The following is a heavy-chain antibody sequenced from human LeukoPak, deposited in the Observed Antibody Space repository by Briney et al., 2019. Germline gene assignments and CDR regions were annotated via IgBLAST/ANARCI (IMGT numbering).Heavy chain of an antibody. CDR2: IYHSGST. CDR1: GGSISSGGYS. CDR3: ARGGLLWFGELPKGFDY. Sequence: SETLSLTCAVSGGSISSGGYSWSWIRQPPGKGPEWIGYIYHSGSTYYNPSLKSRVTISVDRSKNQFSLKLSSVTAADTAVYYCARGGLLWFGELPKGFDYWGQGTLVTVSS. D-gene: IGHD3-10*01. J-gene: IGHJ4*02. V-gene: IGHV4-30-2*01.